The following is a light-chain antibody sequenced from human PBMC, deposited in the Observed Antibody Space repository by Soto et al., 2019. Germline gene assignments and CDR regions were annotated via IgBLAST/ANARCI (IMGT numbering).Light chain of an antibody. V-gene: IGKV1-39*01. Sequence: DIQMTQSPSSLSASVGDRVIITCRASQTISNYVNWYQQKAGKAPQLLIYGTSSLQSGVPSRFSGSGSGTDFTLTISSLQPEDFATYYCQQSYSTPITFGQGTRLEIK. CDR2: GTS. J-gene: IGKJ5*01. CDR1: QTISNY. CDR3: QQSYSTPIT.